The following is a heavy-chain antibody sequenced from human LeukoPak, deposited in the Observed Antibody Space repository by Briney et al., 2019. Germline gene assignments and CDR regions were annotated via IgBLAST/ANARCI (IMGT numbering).Heavy chain of an antibody. D-gene: IGHD2-15*01. Sequence: ASVKVSCKTSGYTFTNYDVTWVRQATGQGLEWMGWMNPNSGNTGYAQKFQGRVTMTRDTSISTAYMELSSLRSEDTAVYYCARLMVGGSPNRNTFDPWRQGTLVTVSS. CDR3: ARLMVGGSPNRNTFDP. V-gene: IGHV1-8*02. J-gene: IGHJ5*02. CDR1: GYTFTNYD. CDR2: MNPNSGNT.